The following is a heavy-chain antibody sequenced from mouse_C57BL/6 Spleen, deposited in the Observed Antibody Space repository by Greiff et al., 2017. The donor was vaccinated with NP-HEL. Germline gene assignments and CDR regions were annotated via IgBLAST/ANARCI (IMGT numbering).Heavy chain of an antibody. CDR3: TTGVYRSYAMDY. CDR1: GFNITDYY. D-gene: IGHD1-3*01. V-gene: IGHV14-1*01. Sequence: EVQLQQSGAELVRPGASVKLSCTASGFNITDYYMHWVKQRPEQGLEWIGRIDPEDGDTEYAPKFQGKATMTADTSSNTAYLQLSSLTSEDTAVYYCTTGVYRSYAMDYWGQGTSVTVSS. J-gene: IGHJ4*01. CDR2: IDPEDGDT.